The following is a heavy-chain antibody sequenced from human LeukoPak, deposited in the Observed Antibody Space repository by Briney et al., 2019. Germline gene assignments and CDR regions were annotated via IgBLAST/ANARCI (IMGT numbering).Heavy chain of an antibody. J-gene: IGHJ4*02. CDR2: INPNSDGT. Sequence: ASVKVSCKASGYTFTCYYMHWVRQAPGQGLEWMGRINPNSDGTNYAQKFQGRVTMTRDTSISTAYMELSRLRSDDTAVYYCASHNSGYDSAPFDYWGQGTLVTVSS. V-gene: IGHV1-2*06. CDR3: ASHNSGYDSAPFDY. CDR1: GYTFTCYY. D-gene: IGHD5-12*01.